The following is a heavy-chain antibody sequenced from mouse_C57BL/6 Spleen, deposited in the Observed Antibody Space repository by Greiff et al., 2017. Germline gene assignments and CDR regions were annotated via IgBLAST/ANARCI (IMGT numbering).Heavy chain of an antibody. V-gene: IGHV5-6*03. CDR1: GFTFSSYG. CDR2: ISSGGSYT. D-gene: IGHD2-5*01. CDR3: ASFYSKGYFDV. Sequence: EVKVVESGGGLVKPGGSLKLSCAASGFTFSSYGMSWVRQTPDKRLEWVATISSGGSYTYYPDSVKGRFTISRDNAKNTLYLQMSSLKSEDTAMYYCASFYSKGYFDVWGTGTTVTVSS. J-gene: IGHJ1*03.